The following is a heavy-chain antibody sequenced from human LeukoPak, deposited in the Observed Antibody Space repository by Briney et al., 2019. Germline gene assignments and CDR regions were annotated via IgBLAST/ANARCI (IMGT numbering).Heavy chain of an antibody. CDR3: ARGIEEYSKSSGWFDP. Sequence: SVRISCKASGCTFNIYAIYWVRQAPGQGLEWMGGIIPLFDSPNYAQKFQGRVTISADESTKTAYMELNSLRSEDTAVYDCARGIEEYSKSSGWFDPWGQGTLVTVSS. V-gene: IGHV1-69*01. CDR2: IIPLFDSP. J-gene: IGHJ5*02. D-gene: IGHD6-6*01. CDR1: GCTFNIYA.